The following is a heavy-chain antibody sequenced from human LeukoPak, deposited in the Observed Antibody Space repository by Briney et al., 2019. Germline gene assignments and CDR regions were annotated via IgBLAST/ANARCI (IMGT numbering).Heavy chain of an antibody. CDR1: GGPISSGGYY. J-gene: IGHJ4*02. V-gene: IGHV4-30-2*01. CDR3: ASRAVAGQFYFDY. CDR2: IYHSGST. D-gene: IGHD6-19*01. Sequence: SETLSLTCTVSGGPISSGGYYWSWIRQPPGKGLEWIGYIYHSGSTYYNPSLKSRVTISVDRSKNQFSLKLSSVTAADTAVHYCASRAVAGQFYFDYWGQGILVTVSS.